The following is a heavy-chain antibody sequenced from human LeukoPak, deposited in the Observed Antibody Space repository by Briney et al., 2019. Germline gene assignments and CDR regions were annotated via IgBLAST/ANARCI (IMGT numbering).Heavy chain of an antibody. Sequence: GGSLRLSCAASGLTFSSYSMNWARKAPGKGLVWVSRIISDGINTSYADSVKGRFTISRDNAKNTLNLQMNSLRAEDTAVYYCARDLGQYYDTSDNWFDPWGQGTLVTVSS. V-gene: IGHV3-74*01. J-gene: IGHJ5*02. D-gene: IGHD3-22*01. CDR3: ARDLGQYYDTSDNWFDP. CDR1: GLTFSSYS. CDR2: IISDGINT.